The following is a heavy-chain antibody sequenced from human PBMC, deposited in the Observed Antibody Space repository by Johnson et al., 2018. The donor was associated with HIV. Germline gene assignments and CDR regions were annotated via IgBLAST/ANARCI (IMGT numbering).Heavy chain of an antibody. D-gene: IGHD1-26*01. Sequence: EVQLVESGGGVVRPGGSLRLSCAASGFTVSSNYMSWVRQAPGKGLEWVSVIYSGGSIYYADSVKGRFSISRDNSKNTLYLQMSSLRAEDTAVYYCARDSGSYQGAFDIWGQGTIVTVSS. CDR2: IYSGGSI. V-gene: IGHV3-66*01. CDR1: GFTVSSNY. J-gene: IGHJ3*02. CDR3: ARDSGSYQGAFDI.